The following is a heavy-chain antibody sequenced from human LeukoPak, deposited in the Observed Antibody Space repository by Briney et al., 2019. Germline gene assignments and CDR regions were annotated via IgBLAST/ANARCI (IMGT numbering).Heavy chain of an antibody. D-gene: IGHD3-10*01. Sequence: PGGSLRLSCAASGFTFDDYAMHWVRQAPGKGLEWVSGISWNSGSIGYADSVKGRFTISRDNAKNSLYLQMNSLRAEDTALYYCAKDLSPVYGSGSYYARWGQGTLVTVSS. J-gene: IGHJ4*02. CDR3: AKDLSPVYGSGSYYAR. V-gene: IGHV3-9*01. CDR2: ISWNSGSI. CDR1: GFTFDDYA.